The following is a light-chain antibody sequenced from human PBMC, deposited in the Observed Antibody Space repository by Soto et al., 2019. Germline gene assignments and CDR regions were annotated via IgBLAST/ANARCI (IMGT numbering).Light chain of an antibody. V-gene: IGKV3-11*01. CDR3: QLSSGWPRT. J-gene: IGKJ1*01. CDR1: QTISSS. CDR2: DAS. Sequence: ELVLTQFPATLSLSPGERATLSCRASQTISSSLAWYQQKPGQAPRLLIYDASKRAAGIPARFTGSGSGTDFTLTISSLEREDFAVYYCQLSSGWPRTLAQGTKVEVK.